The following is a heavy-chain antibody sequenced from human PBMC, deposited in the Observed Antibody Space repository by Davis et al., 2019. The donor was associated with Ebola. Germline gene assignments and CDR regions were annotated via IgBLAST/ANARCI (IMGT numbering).Heavy chain of an antibody. D-gene: IGHD4-17*01. J-gene: IGHJ3*02. Sequence: GESLKISCAASGFTFSSHGMHWVRQAPGKGLEWVAVIWYDGSNKYYADSVKGRFTISRDNSKNTLYLQMNSLRAEDTGVYYCARDNPHPHDYGDYSTDAFDIWGQGTMVTVSS. CDR3: ARDNPHPHDYGDYSTDAFDI. V-gene: IGHV3-33*01. CDR2: IWYDGSNK. CDR1: GFTFSSHG.